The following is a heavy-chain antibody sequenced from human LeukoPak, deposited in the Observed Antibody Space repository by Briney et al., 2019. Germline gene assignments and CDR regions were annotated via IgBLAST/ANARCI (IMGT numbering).Heavy chain of an antibody. V-gene: IGHV3-64*02. CDR1: GFTFSSYT. Sequence: GGSLRLSCAASGFTFSSYTMHWVRQAPGKGLEYVSAISSNGGTTYYADSVKGRFSISRDSSKNTLYLQMGSLRAEDMAVYYCARVGGGSRWYFDLWGRGTLVTVSS. D-gene: IGHD3-16*01. CDR2: ISSNGGTT. J-gene: IGHJ2*01. CDR3: ARVGGGSRWYFDL.